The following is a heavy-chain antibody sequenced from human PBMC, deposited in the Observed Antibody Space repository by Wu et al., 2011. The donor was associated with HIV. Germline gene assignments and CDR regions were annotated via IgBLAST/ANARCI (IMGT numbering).Heavy chain of an antibody. CDR3: ARHRRNPYDAFDI. CDR2: IYPGDSDT. Sequence: VQLVQSGAEVKKPGESLKISCKGSGFSFTSYWIAWVRQMPGKGLEWMGIIYPGDSDTRYSPSFQGQVTISADKSISTAYLQCSSLKASDTAMYYCARHRRNPYDAFDIWGPGTMVTVSS. V-gene: IGHV5-51*01. CDR1: GFSFTSYW. J-gene: IGHJ3*02.